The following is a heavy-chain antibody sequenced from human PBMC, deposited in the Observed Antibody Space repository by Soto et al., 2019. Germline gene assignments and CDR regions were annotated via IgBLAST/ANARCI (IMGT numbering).Heavy chain of an antibody. Sequence: SVKVSCKASGGTFSSYAISWVRQAPGQGLEWMGGIIPIFGTANYAQKFQGRVTITADESTSTAYMELSSLRSEDTAVYYCARPVDTAMVGNWFDPWGQGTLVTVSS. J-gene: IGHJ5*02. CDR1: GGTFSSYA. CDR2: IIPIFGTA. CDR3: ARPVDTAMVGNWFDP. D-gene: IGHD5-18*01. V-gene: IGHV1-69*13.